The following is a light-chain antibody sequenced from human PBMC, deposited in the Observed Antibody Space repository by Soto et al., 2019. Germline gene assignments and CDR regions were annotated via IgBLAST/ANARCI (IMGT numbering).Light chain of an antibody. CDR2: NAS. CDR1: QSISSW. V-gene: IGKV1-5*03. CDR3: QHYISYWT. Sequence: DIQMTQSPSTLSASVGDRVTITCRASQSISSWLAWYQQKPGKAPNLLIYNASSLESGVPSRFSGSGSGTEFTLTISRLQHDDFATYYCQHYISYWTFGQGTKVEIK. J-gene: IGKJ1*01.